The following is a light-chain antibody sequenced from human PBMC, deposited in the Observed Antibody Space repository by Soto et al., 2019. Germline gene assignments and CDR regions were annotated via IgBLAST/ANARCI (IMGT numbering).Light chain of an antibody. CDR2: EGS. J-gene: IGLJ3*02. Sequence: QSVLTQPASVSGSPGQSITISCTGTSSDVGSYNLVSWYQQHPGKAPKLMIYEGSKRPSGVSNRFSGSKSGNTASLTISGLQAEDEGDYYCCSYSGSSTWGFGGGTKVTVL. CDR1: SSDVGSYNL. V-gene: IGLV2-23*01. CDR3: CSYSGSSTWG.